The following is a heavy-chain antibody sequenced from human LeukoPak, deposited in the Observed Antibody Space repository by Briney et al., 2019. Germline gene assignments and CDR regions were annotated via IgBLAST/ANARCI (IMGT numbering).Heavy chain of an antibody. CDR1: GGSISSYY. CDR2: IYYSGST. V-gene: IGHV4-59*08. CDR3: ASGLWTGYFDY. Sequence: KPSEILSLTCTVSGGSISSYYWSWIRQPPGKGLEWIGYIYYSGSTNYNPSLKSRVTISVDTSKNQFSLKLSSVTAADTAVYYCASGLWTGYFDYWGQGTLVTVSS. J-gene: IGHJ4*02. D-gene: IGHD4/OR15-4a*01.